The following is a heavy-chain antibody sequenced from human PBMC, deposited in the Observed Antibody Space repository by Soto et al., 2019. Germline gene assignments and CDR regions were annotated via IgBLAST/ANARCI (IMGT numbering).Heavy chain of an antibody. V-gene: IGHV4-4*07. CDR3: ARQYTFSDAFDI. J-gene: IGHJ3*02. Sequence: SETLSLTCTVSGGSISSYYWSWIRQPAGKGLEWIGRIYTSGSTNYNPSLKSRVTMSVDTSKNQFSLKLSSVTAADTAMYYCARQYTFSDAFDIWGQGTMVTVSS. CDR2: IYTSGST. D-gene: IGHD1-1*01. CDR1: GGSISSYY.